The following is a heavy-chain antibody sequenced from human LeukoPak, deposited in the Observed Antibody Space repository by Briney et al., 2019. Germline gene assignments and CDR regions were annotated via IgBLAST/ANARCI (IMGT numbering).Heavy chain of an antibody. CDR1: GGSISSGGYS. J-gene: IGHJ4*02. Sequence: SQTLSLTCAVSGGSISSGGYSWSWIRQPPGKGLEWIGYIYHSGSTYYNPSLKSRVTISVDRSKNQFPLKLNSVTAADTAVFYCARVWGGSYFDYWGQGTLVTVSS. CDR3: ARVWGGSYFDY. D-gene: IGHD1-26*01. V-gene: IGHV4-30-2*01. CDR2: IYHSGST.